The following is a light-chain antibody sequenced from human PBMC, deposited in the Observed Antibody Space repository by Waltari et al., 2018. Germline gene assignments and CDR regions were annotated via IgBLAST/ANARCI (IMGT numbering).Light chain of an antibody. CDR1: QSLLYDANNRDY. J-gene: IGKJ5*01. Sequence: DIIMTQSPDSLAVSLGERATLNCESNQSLLYDANNRDYLAWFHQKPGQPPTFLIYWASTRESGVPDRFSGSGSGTDFTLTITSLQAEDVGVYYCQQYYTHPITFGQGTRLEI. CDR2: WAS. CDR3: QQYYTHPIT. V-gene: IGKV4-1*01.